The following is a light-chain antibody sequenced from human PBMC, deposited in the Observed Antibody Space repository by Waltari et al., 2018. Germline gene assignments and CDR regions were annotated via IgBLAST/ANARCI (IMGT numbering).Light chain of an antibody. Sequence: EIVMTQSPATLSVSPGERATLACRASQSVSSNLAWYQQKPVQAPRLLIYVASTRATGIPARFSGSGSGTEFTLTISSMQSEDFAVYYCQQYNNWPPYTFGQGTKLEIK. J-gene: IGKJ2*01. V-gene: IGKV3-15*01. CDR3: QQYNNWPPYT. CDR2: VAS. CDR1: QSVSSN.